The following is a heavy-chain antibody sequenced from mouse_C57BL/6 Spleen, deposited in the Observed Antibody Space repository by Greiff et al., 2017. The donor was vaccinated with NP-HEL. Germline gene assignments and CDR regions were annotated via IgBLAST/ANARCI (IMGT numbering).Heavy chain of an antibody. CDR2: IYWDDDK. D-gene: IGHD2-1*01. Sequence: QVTLKVSGPGILQSSQTLSLTCSFSGFSLSTSGMGVSWIRQPSGKGLEWLAHIYWDDDKRYNPSLKSRLTISKDTSRNQGFLKITSVDTADTATDYCARRAGGYGNPYYAMDYWGQGTSVTVSS. CDR3: ARRAGGYGNPYYAMDY. V-gene: IGHV8-12*01. J-gene: IGHJ4*01. CDR1: GFSLSTSGMG.